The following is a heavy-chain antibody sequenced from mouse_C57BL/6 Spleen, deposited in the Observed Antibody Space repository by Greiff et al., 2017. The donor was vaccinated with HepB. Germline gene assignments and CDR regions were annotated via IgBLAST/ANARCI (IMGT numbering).Heavy chain of an antibody. V-gene: IGHV5-4*03. CDR2: ISDGGSYT. Sequence: EVKVEESGGGLVKPGGSLKLSCAASGFTFSSYAMSWVRQTPEKRLEWVATISDGGSYTYYPDNVKGRFTISRDNAKNNLYLQMSHLKSEDTAMYYCASPSYYDYDGYAMDYWGQGTSVTVSS. J-gene: IGHJ4*01. CDR3: ASPSYYDYDGYAMDY. CDR1: GFTFSSYA. D-gene: IGHD2-4*01.